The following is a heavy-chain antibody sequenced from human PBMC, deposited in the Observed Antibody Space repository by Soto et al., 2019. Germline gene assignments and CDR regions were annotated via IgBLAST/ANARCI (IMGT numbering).Heavy chain of an antibody. V-gene: IGHV4-30-4*01. D-gene: IGHD3-22*01. CDR2: IYYSGST. CDR3: ARGSYYYDSSGYYHX. CDR1: GGSISSGDYY. Sequence: SETLSLTCTVSGGSISSGDYYLSWIRQPPGKGLEWIGYIYYSGSTYYNPSLKSRVTISVDTSKNQFSLKLSSVTAADTAVYYCARGSYYYDSSGYYHXWGQGTLVTVSS. J-gene: IGHJ4*02.